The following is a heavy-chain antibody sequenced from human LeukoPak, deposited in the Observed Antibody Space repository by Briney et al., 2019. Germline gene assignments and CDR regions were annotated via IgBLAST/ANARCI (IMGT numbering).Heavy chain of an antibody. CDR3: AKAGYSGYDDY. D-gene: IGHD5-12*01. CDR1: GFTFSSYA. Sequence: AGGSLRLSCAASGFTFSSYAMRWVRQAPGKGLEWVSAIGSGSGGTTIYADSVKGRFTISRDNSKNTLYLQMIGLRADDTAVYYCAKAGYSGYDDYWGQGTLVTVSS. CDR2: IGSGSGGTT. V-gene: IGHV3-23*01. J-gene: IGHJ4*02.